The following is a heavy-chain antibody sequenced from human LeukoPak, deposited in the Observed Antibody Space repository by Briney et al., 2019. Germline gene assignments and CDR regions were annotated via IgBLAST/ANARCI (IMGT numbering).Heavy chain of an antibody. D-gene: IGHD3-9*01. J-gene: IGHJ6*02. CDR1: GGSISSGGYY. Sequence: TSETLSLTCTVSGGSISSGGYYWSWIRQHPGKGLEWIGYIYYSGSTYYNPSLKSRVTISVDTSKNQFSLKLSSVTAADTAVYYCARVVRYFDSRMDVWGQGTTVTVSS. CDR2: IYYSGST. CDR3: ARVVRYFDSRMDV. V-gene: IGHV4-31*03.